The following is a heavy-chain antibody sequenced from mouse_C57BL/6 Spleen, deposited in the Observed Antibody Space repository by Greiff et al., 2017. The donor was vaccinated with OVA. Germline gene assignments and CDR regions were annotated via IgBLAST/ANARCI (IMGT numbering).Heavy chain of an antibody. J-gene: IGHJ4*01. D-gene: IGHD2-1*01. CDR2: ISYDGSN. Sequence: DVKLQESGPGLVKPSQSLSLTCSVTGYSITSGYYWNWIRQFPGNKLEWMGYISYDGSNNYNPSLKNRISITRDTSKNQFFLKLNSVTTEDTATYYCARERGNYNAMDYWGQGTSVTVSS. CDR3: ARERGNYNAMDY. V-gene: IGHV3-6*01. CDR1: GYSITSGYY.